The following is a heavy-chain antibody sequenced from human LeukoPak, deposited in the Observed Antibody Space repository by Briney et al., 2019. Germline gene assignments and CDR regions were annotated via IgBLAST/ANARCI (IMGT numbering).Heavy chain of an antibody. V-gene: IGHV3-7*01. J-gene: IGHJ4*02. D-gene: IGHD2-15*01. CDR3: ARDYRLGYCSGGSCPGGLDY. Sequence: GGSLRLPCAASGFTFSSYWMSWVRQAPGKGLEWVANIKQDGSEKYYVDSVKGRFTISRDNAKNSLYLQMNSLRAEDTAVYYCARDYRLGYCSGGSCPGGLDYWGQGTLVTVSS. CDR1: GFTFSSYW. CDR2: IKQDGSEK.